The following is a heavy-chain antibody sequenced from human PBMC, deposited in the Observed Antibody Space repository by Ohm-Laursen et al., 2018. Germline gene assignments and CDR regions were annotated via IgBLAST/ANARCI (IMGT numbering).Heavy chain of an antibody. V-gene: IGHV4-34*01. Sequence: SDTLSLTCAVYDWSFSGYYWSWIRQPPGKGLEWIGEINHSGSTKYNPSLKSRVTISVDTSKNQFSLKVSSVTAADTAVYYCARGGRGYYFDYWGQGTLVTVSS. J-gene: IGHJ4*02. CDR3: ARGGRGYYFDY. D-gene: IGHD1-14*01. CDR2: INHSGST. CDR1: DWSFSGYY.